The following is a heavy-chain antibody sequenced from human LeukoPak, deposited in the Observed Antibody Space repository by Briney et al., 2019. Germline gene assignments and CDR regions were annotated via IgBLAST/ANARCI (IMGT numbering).Heavy chain of an antibody. J-gene: IGHJ4*02. V-gene: IGHV3-30*03. CDR1: GFTFSNYG. D-gene: IGHD6-19*01. CDR3: ASSAGALIDC. CDR2: ISNDGNDK. Sequence: GGSLRLSCAASGFTFSNYGMHWVRQSPGEGLEWVALISNDGNDKYYADSVKGRFTISRDNSKNTLYLQMNSLRAEDTAVYYCASSAGALIDCWGQGTLVIVSS.